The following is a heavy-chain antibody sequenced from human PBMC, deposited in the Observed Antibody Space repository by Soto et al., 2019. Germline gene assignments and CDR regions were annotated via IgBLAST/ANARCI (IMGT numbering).Heavy chain of an antibody. Sequence: ASVKVSCKASGYTFTSYCISWVRQAPGQGLEWMGWISAYNGNTNYAQKLQGRVTMTTDTSTSTAYMELRSLRSDDTAVYYCARDHSDSSGTYDGFDIWGQGTMVTVSS. D-gene: IGHD3-22*01. V-gene: IGHV1-18*01. CDR2: ISAYNGNT. J-gene: IGHJ3*02. CDR3: ARDHSDSSGTYDGFDI. CDR1: GYTFTSYC.